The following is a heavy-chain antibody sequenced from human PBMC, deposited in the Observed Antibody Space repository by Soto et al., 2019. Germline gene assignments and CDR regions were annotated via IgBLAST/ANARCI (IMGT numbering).Heavy chain of an antibody. D-gene: IGHD3-10*01. CDR2: ISYDGSNK. CDR1: GFTFSSYG. CDR3: AKDLGHGGRGAFDI. J-gene: IGHJ3*02. Sequence: QVQLVESGGGVVQPGRSLRLSCAASGFTFSSYGMHWVRQAPGKGLEWVALISYDGSNKYYAYSVKGRFTISRDNSKNTLYLQMNSLRTEDTAVYYCAKDLGHGGRGAFDIWGQGTMVTVSS. V-gene: IGHV3-30*18.